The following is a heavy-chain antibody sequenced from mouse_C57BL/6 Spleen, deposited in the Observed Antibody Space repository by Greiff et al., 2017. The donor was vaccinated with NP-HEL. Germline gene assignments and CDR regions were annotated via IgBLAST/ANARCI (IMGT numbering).Heavy chain of an antibody. V-gene: IGHV5-6*01. CDR1: GFTFSSYG. Sequence: EVKLMESGGDLVKPGGSLKLSCAASGFTFSSYGMSWVRQTPDKRLEWVATISSGGSYTYYPDSVKGRFTISRDNAKNTLYLQMSSLKSEDTAMYYCARHDHDSFAYWGQGTLVTVSA. CDR3: ARHDHDSFAY. CDR2: ISSGGSYT. D-gene: IGHD2-4*01. J-gene: IGHJ3*01.